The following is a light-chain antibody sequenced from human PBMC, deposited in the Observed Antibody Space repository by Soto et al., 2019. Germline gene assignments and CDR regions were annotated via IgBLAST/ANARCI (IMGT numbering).Light chain of an antibody. V-gene: IGKV1-5*03. CDR3: QQYETYYT. J-gene: IGKJ2*01. CDR1: QSISTW. Sequence: DIQMTQSPSTLSASVGDRVTITCRASQSISTWLACYQQKPGKAPNLLIYKASNLESGVPSRFSGSGSGTEFTLTISGLQRDDFATYYCQQYETYYTFGQGTKLEIK. CDR2: KAS.